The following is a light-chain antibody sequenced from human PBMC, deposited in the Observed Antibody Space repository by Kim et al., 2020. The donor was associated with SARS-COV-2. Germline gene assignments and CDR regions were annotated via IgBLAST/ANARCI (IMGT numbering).Light chain of an antibody. CDR2: QDS. J-gene: IGLJ2*01. V-gene: IGLV3-1*01. CDR1: KLGDKY. CDR3: QAWDSSTVV. Sequence: SYELTQPPSVSVSPGQTASITCSGDKLGDKYACWYQQKPGQSPVLVIYQDSKRPSGIPERFSGPHSGNTATLTISGTQAMDEADYYCQAWDSSTVVFGGG.